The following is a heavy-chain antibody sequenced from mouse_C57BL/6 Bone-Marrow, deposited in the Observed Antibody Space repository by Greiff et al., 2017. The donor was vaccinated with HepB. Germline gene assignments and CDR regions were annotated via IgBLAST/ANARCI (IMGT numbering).Heavy chain of an antibody. Sequence: EVKLMESGGGLVKPGGSLKLSCAASGFTFSSYAMSWVRQTPEKRLEWVATISDGGSYTYYPDNVKGRFTISRDNAKNNLSLQMSHLKSEDTAMYYCGRGGGGGYFDVWGTGTTVTVSS. CDR2: ISDGGSYT. J-gene: IGHJ1*03. V-gene: IGHV5-4*03. CDR1: GFTFSSYA. CDR3: GRGGGGGYFDV.